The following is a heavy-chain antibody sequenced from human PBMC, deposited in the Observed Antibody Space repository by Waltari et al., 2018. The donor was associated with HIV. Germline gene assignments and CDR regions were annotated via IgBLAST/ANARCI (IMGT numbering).Heavy chain of an antibody. J-gene: IGHJ4*02. CDR1: GFRLRSYG. CDR2: ITSDGSST. Sequence: EVQLVESGGGFVQPGGSMILSCAASGFRLRSYGIAWVPHAPGKGLVCVSRITSDGSSTSYADSVRVRFTISRDNAKNTLYLQMNSLRAEDTAVYYCARDNSRMVRGVMNYWGQGTLVTVSS. V-gene: IGHV3-74*01. CDR3: ARDNSRMVRGVMNY. D-gene: IGHD3-10*01.